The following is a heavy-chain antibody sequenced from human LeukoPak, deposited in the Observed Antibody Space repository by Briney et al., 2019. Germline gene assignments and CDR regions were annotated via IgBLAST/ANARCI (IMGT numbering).Heavy chain of an antibody. CDR1: GGSISSYY. V-gene: IGHV4-59*01. D-gene: IGHD2-15*01. CDR3: AREGRYCSGGSCLISDAFDI. CDR2: ISYSGST. J-gene: IGHJ3*02. Sequence: PSETLSLTCIVSGGSISSYYWSWIRQPPGKALEWIGYISYSGSTNYNPSLKSRVTILVDTSKNQFSLKLSSVTAADTAVYYCAREGRYCSGGSCLISDAFDIWGQGTMVTVSS.